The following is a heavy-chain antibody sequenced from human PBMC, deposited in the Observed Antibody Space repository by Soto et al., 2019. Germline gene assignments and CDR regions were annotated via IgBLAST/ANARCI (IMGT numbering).Heavy chain of an antibody. CDR3: ARDRIPESGYYPECWFDP. Sequence: GASVKVSCKASGYTFTSYGISWVRQAPGQGLEWMGRISAYNGNTNYAQKLRGRVTMTTDTSTSTAYMELRSLRAEDTAVYYCARDRIPESGYYPECWFDPWGQGTLVTVSS. D-gene: IGHD3-22*01. CDR2: ISAYNGNT. V-gene: IGHV1-18*01. CDR1: GYTFTSYG. J-gene: IGHJ5*02.